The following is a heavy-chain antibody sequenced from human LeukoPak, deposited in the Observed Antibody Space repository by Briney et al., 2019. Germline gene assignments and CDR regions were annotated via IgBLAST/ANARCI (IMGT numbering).Heavy chain of an antibody. CDR2: IYPGDSDT. CDR1: GFSFTSHW. Sequence: GESLKISCMGSGFSFTSHWVGWVRQMPGKGLEWMGIIYPGDSDTRYSPSFQGQVTISADKSISTAYLQWSSLKASDTAMYYCARIGRVGSYYYGMDVWGQGTTVTVSS. J-gene: IGHJ6*02. CDR3: ARIGRVGSYYYGMDV. V-gene: IGHV5-51*01. D-gene: IGHD3-10*01.